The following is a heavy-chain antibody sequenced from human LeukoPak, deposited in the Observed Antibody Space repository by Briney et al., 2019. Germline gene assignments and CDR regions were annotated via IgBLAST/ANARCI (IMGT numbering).Heavy chain of an antibody. J-gene: IGHJ4*02. V-gene: IGHV3-30*03. CDR2: ISYDGSNK. Sequence: PGRSLRLSCAASGFTFSSYGMHWVRQAPGKGLEWVAVISYDGSNKYYADSVKGRFTISRDNSKNTLYLQMNSLRAEDTAVYYCARAPYNWGYFDYWGQGTLVTVSS. CDR3: ARAPYNWGYFDY. D-gene: IGHD1-1*01. CDR1: GFTFSSYG.